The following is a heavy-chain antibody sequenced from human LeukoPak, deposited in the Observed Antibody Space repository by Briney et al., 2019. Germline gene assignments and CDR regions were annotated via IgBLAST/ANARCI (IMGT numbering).Heavy chain of an antibody. V-gene: IGHV3-49*04. CDR2: IRGKAYGGTP. Sequence: PGGSLRLSCTGSGFTFADYAVSWVRQAPGRGLEWVGLIRGKAYGGTPEYAASVKDRLIISRDDSKSIGYLQMNSLKTEDAAVYYCTRDRYGGYDYAYWGQGTLVTVSS. CDR3: TRDRYGGYDYAY. CDR1: GFTFADYA. D-gene: IGHD5-12*01. J-gene: IGHJ4*02.